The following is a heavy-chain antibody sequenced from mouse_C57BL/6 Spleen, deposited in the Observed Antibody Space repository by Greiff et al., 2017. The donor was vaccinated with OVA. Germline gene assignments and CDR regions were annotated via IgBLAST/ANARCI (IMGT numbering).Heavy chain of an antibody. Sequence: VQLQQSGAELARPGASVTMSCKASGYTFTSYTMHWVKQRPGPGLEWIGYINPSSGYTKYNQKFKDTATLTADKSSSTAYMQLSSLPSEDTAVYYSARGGRTVVDTLDNWGEGTTLTDSS. V-gene: IGHV1-4*01. J-gene: IGHJ2*01. CDR3: ARGGRTVVDTLDN. CDR2: INPSSGYT. D-gene: IGHD1-1*01. CDR1: GYTFTSYT.